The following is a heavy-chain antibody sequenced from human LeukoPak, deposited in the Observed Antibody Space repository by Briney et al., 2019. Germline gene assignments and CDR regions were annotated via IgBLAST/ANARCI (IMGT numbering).Heavy chain of an antibody. V-gene: IGHV3-48*04. J-gene: IGHJ4*02. Sequence: GSLRLSCAASGFTFSSYSMNWVRQAPGKGLEWVSYISSSGSTIYYADSVKGRFTISRDNAKNSLYLQMNSLRAEDTAVYYCARDQRYSGYREPLDYWGQGTLVTVSS. CDR2: ISSSGSTI. CDR3: ARDQRYSGYREPLDY. CDR1: GFTFSSYS. D-gene: IGHD5-12*01.